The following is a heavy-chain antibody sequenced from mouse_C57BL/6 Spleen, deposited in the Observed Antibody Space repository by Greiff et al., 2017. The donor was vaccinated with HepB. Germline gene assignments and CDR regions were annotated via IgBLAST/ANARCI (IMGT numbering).Heavy chain of an antibody. CDR3: ARSGYYGSREGGPFDY. Sequence: VQLQQSGAELVMPGASVKLSCKASGYTFTSYWMHWVKQRPGQGLEWIGEIDPSDSYTNYNQKFKGKSTLTVNKSSSTAYMQLSSLTSEDSAVYDWARSGYYGSREGGPFDYWGQGTTLTVSS. D-gene: IGHD1-1*01. CDR2: IDPSDSYT. V-gene: IGHV1-69*01. CDR1: GYTFTSYW. J-gene: IGHJ2*01.